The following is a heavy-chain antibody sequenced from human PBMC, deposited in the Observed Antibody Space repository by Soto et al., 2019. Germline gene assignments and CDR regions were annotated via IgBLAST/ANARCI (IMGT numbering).Heavy chain of an antibody. D-gene: IGHD6-6*01. CDR1: GFTFSSYW. Sequence: GGSLRLSCAASGFTFSSYWMHWVRQAPGKGLVWVSRINSDGSSTSYADSVKGRFTISRDNAKNTLYLQMNSLRAEDTAVYYCARDHEASPYYYYYGMDVWGQGTTVTVSS. J-gene: IGHJ6*02. V-gene: IGHV3-74*01. CDR3: ARDHEASPYYYYYGMDV. CDR2: INSDGSST.